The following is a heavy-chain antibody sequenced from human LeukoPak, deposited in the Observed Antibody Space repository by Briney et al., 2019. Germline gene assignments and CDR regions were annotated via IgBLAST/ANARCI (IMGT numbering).Heavy chain of an antibody. CDR1: GFTFGNYW. CDR3: ARSRYCSSTSCYGFLDY. CDR2: IKQDESEK. V-gene: IGHV3-7*05. J-gene: IGHJ4*02. D-gene: IGHD2-2*01. Sequence: PGGSLRLSCAASGFTFGNYWMNWVRQAPGKGLEWVANIKQDESEKYYVGSVKGRFTISRDNARTSLYLQMNSLRAEDTAVYYCARSRYCSSTSCYGFLDYWGQGTLVTVSP.